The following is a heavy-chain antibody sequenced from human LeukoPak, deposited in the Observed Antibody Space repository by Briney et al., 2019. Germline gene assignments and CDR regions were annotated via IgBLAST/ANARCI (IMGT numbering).Heavy chain of an antibody. J-gene: IGHJ6*02. CDR3: ARTWRPYYYYGMDV. CDR1: GFTFSSYV. V-gene: IGHV3-30*04. Sequence: GRSLRLSCAASGFTFSSYVMHWVRQAPGKGLEWVAVISYDGSNKYYADSVKGRFTISRDNSKNTLYLQMNSLRAEDTAVYYCARTWRPYYYYGMDVWGQGTTVTVSS. CDR2: ISYDGSNK.